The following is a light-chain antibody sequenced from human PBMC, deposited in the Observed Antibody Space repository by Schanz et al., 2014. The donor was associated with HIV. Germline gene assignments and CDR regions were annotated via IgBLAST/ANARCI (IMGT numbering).Light chain of an antibody. CDR2: DVS. CDR3: YSYAGSRV. Sequence: QSALTQPRSVSGSPGQSVTISCTGTSSDVGDYNYVSWYQQHPGKAPKLMIYDVSNRPSGVPARFSDSKSGNTAYLTISGLQAEDEADYYCYSYAGSRVFGGGTKLTVL. CDR1: SSDVGDYNY. V-gene: IGLV2-11*01. J-gene: IGLJ3*02.